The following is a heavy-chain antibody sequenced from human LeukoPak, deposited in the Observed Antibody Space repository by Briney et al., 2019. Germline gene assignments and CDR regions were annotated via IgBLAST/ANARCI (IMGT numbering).Heavy chain of an antibody. Sequence: PGGSLRLSCAASGFTFSSYSMYWVRQAPGKGLVWVSRIYSDGSGTTYADSVKGRFTISRDNAKNTLYLQMNSLRAEDTALYYCAKGNIAELPAAPYYWGQGTLVTVSS. V-gene: IGHV3-74*03. D-gene: IGHD2-2*01. CDR3: AKGNIAELPAAPYY. CDR2: IYSDGSGT. J-gene: IGHJ4*02. CDR1: GFTFSSYS.